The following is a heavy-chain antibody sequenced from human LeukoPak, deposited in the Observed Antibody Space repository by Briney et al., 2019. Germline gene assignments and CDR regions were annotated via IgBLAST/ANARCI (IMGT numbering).Heavy chain of an antibody. V-gene: IGHV3-48*04. CDR3: ARSYGDYEYYFYGMDV. CDR1: GFTFSSYS. J-gene: IGHJ6*02. CDR2: ISRTGSSI. Sequence: GGSLRLSCVASGFTFSSYSMNWVRQAPGKGLEWVSYISRTGSSIYYTDSVKGRFTISRDNAKNSLYLQMNSLRAEDTAVYYCARSYGDYEYYFYGMDVWGQGTTVTVSS. D-gene: IGHD4-17*01.